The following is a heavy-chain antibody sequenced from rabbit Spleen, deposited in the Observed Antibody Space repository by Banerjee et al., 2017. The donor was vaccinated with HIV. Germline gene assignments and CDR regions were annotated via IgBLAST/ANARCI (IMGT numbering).Heavy chain of an antibody. J-gene: IGHJ4*01. CDR1: GFDFSSYG. CDR2: IDPVFGNT. CDR3: ARDLTAVIGWNFNL. D-gene: IGHD1-1*01. Sequence: QEQLEESGGGLVKPGASLTLTCKASGFDFSSYGVSWVRQAPGKGPEWIAYIDPVFGNTYYASWVNGRFTISSHNAQNTLYLQLNSLTAADTATYFCARDLTAVIGWNFNLWGPGTLVTVS. V-gene: IGHV1S47*01.